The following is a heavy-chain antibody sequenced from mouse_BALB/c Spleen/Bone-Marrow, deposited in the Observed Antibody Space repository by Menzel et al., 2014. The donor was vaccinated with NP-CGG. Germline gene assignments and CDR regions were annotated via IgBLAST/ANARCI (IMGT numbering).Heavy chain of an antibody. V-gene: IGHV1S81*02. CDR1: GXXXXXXX. CDR3: ARYGNYDAMDY. D-gene: IGHD2-1*01. CDR2: INPSNGRT. J-gene: IGHJ4*01. Sequence: QVQLQQSGAELVKPGASVKLPCKASGXXXXXXXXXXXKXXXXQXLXXIGEINPSNGRTNYNETFKSKATLTVDKSSTTXYXXXXXLTSDDXAVYYCARYGNYDAMDYWGQGTSVTVSS.